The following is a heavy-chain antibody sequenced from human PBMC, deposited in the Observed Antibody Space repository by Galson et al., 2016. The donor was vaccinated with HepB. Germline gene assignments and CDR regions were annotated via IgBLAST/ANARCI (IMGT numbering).Heavy chain of an antibody. J-gene: IGHJ4*02. CDR1: GFTFSASG. D-gene: IGHD2-2*01. Sequence: SLRLSCAASGFTFSASGMHWVRQAPGKGPEWLAVISFDGSNQFYADSVKGRFTISRDNSNNTLHLQMHSLRVEDTALYYCARDSYCTRTICYPYYFDVWGQGTLVAVSS. V-gene: IGHV3-30*03. CDR2: ISFDGSNQ. CDR3: ARDSYCTRTICYPYYFDV.